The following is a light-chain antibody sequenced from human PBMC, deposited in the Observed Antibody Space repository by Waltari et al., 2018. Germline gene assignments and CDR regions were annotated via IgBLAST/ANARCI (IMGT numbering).Light chain of an antibody. CDR1: HSVSWY. Sequence: SRRASHSVSWYLAWYQQRPGQAPRLLIYVASNRATGIPARFSGSGSETDFTLTISSLEPEDSAVYYCQQRRNWPLTFGGGTKVEIK. J-gene: IGKJ4*01. CDR2: VAS. V-gene: IGKV3-11*01. CDR3: QQRRNWPLT.